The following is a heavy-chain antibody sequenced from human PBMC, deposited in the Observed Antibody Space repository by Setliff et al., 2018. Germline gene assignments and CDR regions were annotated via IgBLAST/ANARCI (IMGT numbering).Heavy chain of an antibody. CDR1: GCTFKNYG. CDR2: IIPIFGTT. CDR3: AREGVDSRSSTDYRYYMDV. Sequence: SVKVSCKASGCTFKNYGISWVRQAPGQGLEWMGGIIPIFGTTNYAQKFQGRATIITDESTSTAYMELSSLRSEDTAVYYCAREGVDSRSSTDYRYYMDVWGKGTTVTVSS. J-gene: IGHJ6*03. V-gene: IGHV1-69*05. D-gene: IGHD6-6*01.